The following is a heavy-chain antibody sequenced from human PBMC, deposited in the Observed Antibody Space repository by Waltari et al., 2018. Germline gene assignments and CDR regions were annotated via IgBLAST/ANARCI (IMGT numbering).Heavy chain of an antibody. J-gene: IGHJ6*02. CDR3: AREKPDYDFWRGHQRIRYFHYPVDV. D-gene: IGHD3-3*01. CDR2: INDSGTT. CDR1: GGSFRDYY. V-gene: IGHV4-34*01. Sequence: QAQLQQWGAGLLKPSETLSLTCAVYGGSFRDYYWSWIRQSPGRGLEGIGAINDSGTTHYNPALKSRVIMAVDMSKSQFSLKLTSVTAADTALYFCAREKPDYDFWRGHQRIRYFHYPVDVWGQGTTVTVSS.